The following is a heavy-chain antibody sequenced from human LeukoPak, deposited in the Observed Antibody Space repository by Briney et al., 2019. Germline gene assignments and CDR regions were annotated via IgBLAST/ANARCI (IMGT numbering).Heavy chain of an antibody. J-gene: IGHJ3*02. V-gene: IGHV3-23*01. CDR3: AKDQSYCGGDCPPGDAFDI. Sequence: GGSLRLSCAASGFTFSSYAMSWVRQAPGRGLEWVSAISGSGGSTYYADSVKGRFAISRDNSKNTLYLQMNSLRAEDTAVYYCAKDQSYCGGDCPPGDAFDIWGQGTMVTVSS. CDR1: GFTFSSYA. D-gene: IGHD2-21*02. CDR2: ISGSGGST.